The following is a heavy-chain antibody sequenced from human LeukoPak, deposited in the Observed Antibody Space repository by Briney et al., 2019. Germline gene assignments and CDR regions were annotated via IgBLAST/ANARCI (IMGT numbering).Heavy chain of an antibody. Sequence: SETLSLTCTVSGGSITSSSYSWGWIRQPPGKGLEWIGSIYSSGSTYYNPSLKSRVTISVDTSKNQFSLKLSSVTAADTAVYYCARSDLYYDSSAFYPEGPYWGQGTLVTVSS. CDR3: ARSDLYYDSSAFYPEGPY. J-gene: IGHJ4*02. D-gene: IGHD3-22*01. CDR1: GGSITSSSYS. V-gene: IGHV4-39*07. CDR2: IYSSGST.